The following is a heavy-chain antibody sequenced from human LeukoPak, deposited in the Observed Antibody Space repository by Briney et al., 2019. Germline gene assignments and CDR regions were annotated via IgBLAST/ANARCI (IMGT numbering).Heavy chain of an antibody. CDR1: GFTFNSYA. J-gene: IGHJ1*01. Sequence: GGSLRLSCAAWGFTFNSYAMSWLRQAPGKGLEWVSAISGSGGSTYYADSVKGRFTISRHNSKNTLYLQMNSLRAEDTAVYYCAKDRDRCFQHWGQGTLVTVSS. V-gene: IGHV3-23*01. CDR2: ISGSGGST. CDR3: AKDRDRCFQH. D-gene: IGHD2-15*01.